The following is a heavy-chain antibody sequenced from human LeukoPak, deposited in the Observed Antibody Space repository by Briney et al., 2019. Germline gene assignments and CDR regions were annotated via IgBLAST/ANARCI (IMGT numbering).Heavy chain of an antibody. CDR3: ARAIPSSDSSGPLDY. CDR2: IYHSGST. D-gene: IGHD3-22*01. V-gene: IGHV4-38-2*02. J-gene: IGHJ4*02. Sequence: SETLSLTCTVSGYSISSGYYWGWIRQPPGKGLEWIGSIYHSGSTYYNPSLKSRVTISVDTSKNQFSLKLSSVTAADAAVYYCARAIPSSDSSGPLDYWGQGTLVTVSS. CDR1: GYSISSGYY.